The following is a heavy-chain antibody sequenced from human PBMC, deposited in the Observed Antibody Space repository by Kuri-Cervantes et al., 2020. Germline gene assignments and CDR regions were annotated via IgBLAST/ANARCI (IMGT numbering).Heavy chain of an antibody. V-gene: IGHV4-34*01. Sequence: ESLKISCAVYGGSFSGYYWSWIRQPPGKGLEWIGGINHSGSTNYNPSLKSRVTISVDTSKNQFSLKLSSVTAADTAVYYCARGTYGGVDYWGQGTLVTVSS. D-gene: IGHD3-10*01. CDR1: GGSFSGYY. CDR3: ARGTYGGVDY. J-gene: IGHJ4*02. CDR2: INHSGST.